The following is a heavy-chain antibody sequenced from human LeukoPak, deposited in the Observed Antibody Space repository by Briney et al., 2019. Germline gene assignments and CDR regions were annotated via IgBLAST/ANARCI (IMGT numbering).Heavy chain of an antibody. J-gene: IGHJ4*02. V-gene: IGHV4-34*08. Sequence: GSLRLSCAASGFTFSSYWMSWVRQAPGKGLEWVGEINHSGSTNYNPSLKSRVTISLDTSKNQFSLKLSSVTAADTAVYYCAKSHGSGSYYNESHLDYWGQGTLITVSS. CDR3: AKSHGSGSYYNESHLDY. D-gene: IGHD3-10*01. CDR1: GFTFSSYW. CDR2: INHSGST.